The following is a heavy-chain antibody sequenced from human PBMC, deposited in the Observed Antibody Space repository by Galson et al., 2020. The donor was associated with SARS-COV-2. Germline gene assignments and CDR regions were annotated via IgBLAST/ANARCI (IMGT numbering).Heavy chain of an antibody. CDR3: ARDGGYSSSWSLDDAFDI. J-gene: IGHJ3*02. D-gene: IGHD6-13*01. CDR2: IWYDGSNK. V-gene: IGHV3-33*08. CDR1: GFTFSSYS. Sequence: GESLKISCAASGFTFSSYSMNWVRQAPGKGLEWVAVIWYDGSNKYYADSVKGRFTISRDNSKNTLYLQMNSLRAEDTAVYYCARDGGYSSSWSLDDAFDIWGQGTMVTVSS.